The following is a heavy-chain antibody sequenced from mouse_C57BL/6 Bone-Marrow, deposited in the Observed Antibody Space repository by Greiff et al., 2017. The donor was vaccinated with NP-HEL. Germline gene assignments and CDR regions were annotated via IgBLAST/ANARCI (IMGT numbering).Heavy chain of an antibody. CDR3: AREGYAMDY. J-gene: IGHJ4*01. CDR1: GFPFSSYA. CDR2: ISDGGSYT. V-gene: IGHV5-4*01. Sequence: EVQGVESGGGLVKPGGSLKLSCAASGFPFSSYAMSWVRQTPETRLEWVATISDGGSYTYYPDNVKGRFTISRDNAKNNLYLQMSHLKSEDTAMYYCAREGYAMDYWGQGTSVTVSS.